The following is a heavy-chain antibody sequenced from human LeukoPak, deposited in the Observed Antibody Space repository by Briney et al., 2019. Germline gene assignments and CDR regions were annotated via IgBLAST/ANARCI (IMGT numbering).Heavy chain of an antibody. CDR2: MNSDGSST. Sequence: PGGSLRLSCAASGFTFSNYWMHWVRQAPGKGLVWVSRMNSDGSSTSYADSVKGRFTISRDNAKNSLYLQMNSLRAEDTAVYYCARDIATAGHLAFDYWGQGILVTVSS. V-gene: IGHV3-74*01. CDR3: ARDIATAGHLAFDY. CDR1: GFTFSNYW. D-gene: IGHD6-13*01. J-gene: IGHJ4*02.